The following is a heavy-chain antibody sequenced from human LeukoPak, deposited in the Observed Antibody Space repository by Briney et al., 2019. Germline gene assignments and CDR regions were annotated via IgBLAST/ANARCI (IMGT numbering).Heavy chain of an antibody. V-gene: IGHV4-59*08. CDR2: IDYSGST. J-gene: IGHJ4*02. CDR3: ARWVTASSIDY. CDR1: GGSISTYY. Sequence: NTSETLSLTCTVSGGSISTYYWSWNRQPPGKGLEWIGYIDYSGSTNFNPSLKSRVTMSVDTSKNQFSLKLSSVTAADTAVYYCARWVTASSIDYWGQGTLVTVSS. D-gene: IGHD6-6*01.